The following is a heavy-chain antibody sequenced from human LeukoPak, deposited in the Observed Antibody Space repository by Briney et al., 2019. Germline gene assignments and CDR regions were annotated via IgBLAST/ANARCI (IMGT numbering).Heavy chain of an antibody. D-gene: IGHD6-13*01. CDR1: GCTFTSYG. CDR2: INPNSGGT. CDR3: ARDAAAAGTASYYFDY. J-gene: IGHJ4*02. Sequence: GASVKVSCKASGCTFTSYGISWVRQAPGQGLEWMGWINPNSGGTNYAQKFQGWVTMTRDTSISTAYMELSRLRSDDTAVYYCARDAAAAGTASYYFDYWGQGTLVTVSS. V-gene: IGHV1-2*04.